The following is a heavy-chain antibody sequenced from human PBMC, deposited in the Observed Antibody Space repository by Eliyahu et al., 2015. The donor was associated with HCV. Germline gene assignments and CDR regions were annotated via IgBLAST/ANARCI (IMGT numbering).Heavy chain of an antibody. CDR1: GGSFSDYY. CDR3: ARARKYNTAYYLDS. J-gene: IGHJ4*02. CDR2: IYHSGTT. Sequence: QVPLQQWGAGLLKPSETLTFTCXXYGGSFSDYYWTWIRQSPGKGLEWIGEIYHSGTTNSNPSLKRRVTISVDTSKNQFSLKLNSVTAADTAVYYCARARKYNTAYYLDSWGQGTLVTVSS. V-gene: IGHV4-34*02. D-gene: IGHD1-14*01.